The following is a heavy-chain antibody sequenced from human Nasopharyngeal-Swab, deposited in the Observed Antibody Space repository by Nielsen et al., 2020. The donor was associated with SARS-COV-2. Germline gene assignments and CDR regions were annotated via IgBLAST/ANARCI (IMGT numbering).Heavy chain of an antibody. Sequence: SETLSLTCTASGGSISSSSYYWSWIRQPPGKGLEWIGEINHSGSTNYNPSLKSRVTISVDTSKNQFSLKLSSVTAADTAVYYCASMTTVDLLAFDIWGQGTMVTVSS. J-gene: IGHJ3*02. V-gene: IGHV4-39*07. CDR3: ASMTTVDLLAFDI. CDR2: INHSGST. CDR1: GGSISSSSYY. D-gene: IGHD4-23*01.